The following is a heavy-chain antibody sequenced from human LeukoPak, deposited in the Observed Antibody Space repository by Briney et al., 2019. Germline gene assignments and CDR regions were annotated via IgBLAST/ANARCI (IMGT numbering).Heavy chain of an antibody. CDR2: IHSSGTT. CDR3: ARGGASSEWFDP. V-gene: IGHV4-61*01. D-gene: IGHD6-25*01. Sequence: SETLSLTCTASGGSISSSSYYWSWIRQTPGKGLEWIAFIHSSGTTNYNPSLKSRVSISVDTSNNQFSLSVNSVTAADTAVYYCARGGASSEWFDPWGQGTLVTVSS. J-gene: IGHJ5*02. CDR1: GGSISSSSYY.